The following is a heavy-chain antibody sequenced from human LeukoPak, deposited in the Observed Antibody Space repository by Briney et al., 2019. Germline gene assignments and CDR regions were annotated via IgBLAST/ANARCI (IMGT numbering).Heavy chain of an antibody. V-gene: IGHV3-74*03. CDR3: ASVIAAAGGFDY. J-gene: IGHJ4*02. Sequence: GGSLRLSCAASGFTFSSNWMHWVRQAPGKGLVWISRINGDGRIIEHAESVKGRFTISRDNAKNSLYLQMNSLRAEDTAVYYCASVIAAAGGFDYWGQGTLVTVSS. D-gene: IGHD6-13*01. CDR1: GFTFSSNW. CDR2: INGDGRII.